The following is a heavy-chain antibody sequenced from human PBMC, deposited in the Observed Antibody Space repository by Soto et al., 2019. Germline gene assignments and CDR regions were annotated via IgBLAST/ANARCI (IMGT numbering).Heavy chain of an antibody. CDR1: GFSLNTGGVG. Sequence: QITLKESGPPVVKPTQTLTLTCSLSGFSLNTGGVGVGWIRQPPGKALEWLAVIYWGDDKSWNPSLRDRLTINRDASDDQVVLTVTNMDPVDTGTYYCARRRGGFGGGWTTPYFDYWGQVTLVTVSS. CDR3: ARRRGGFGGGWTTPYFDY. D-gene: IGHD6-19*01. J-gene: IGHJ4*02. CDR2: IYWGDDK. V-gene: IGHV2-5*02.